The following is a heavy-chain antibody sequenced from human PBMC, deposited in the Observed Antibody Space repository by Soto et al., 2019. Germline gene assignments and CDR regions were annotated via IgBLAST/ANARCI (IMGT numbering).Heavy chain of an antibody. V-gene: IGHV2-5*02. CDR1: GFSLSPSGVG. CDR2: IYWDDVQ. Sequence: KESGPTLVKPTQTLTLTCTFSGFSLSPSGVGMGWIRQPPGKALEWLALIYWDDVQRYSPSLKSRLSITKDTSKNQVVLTMTNMDPVDTATYYCAHRRIVGTSNWFDPWGQGTLVTVSS. J-gene: IGHJ5*02. D-gene: IGHD2-21*01. CDR3: AHRRIVGTSNWFDP.